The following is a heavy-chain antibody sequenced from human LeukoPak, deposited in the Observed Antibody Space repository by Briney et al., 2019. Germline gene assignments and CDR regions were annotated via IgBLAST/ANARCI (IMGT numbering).Heavy chain of an antibody. CDR2: VHLDGRT. Sequence: SETLSLTCGVSGGSISSSNWWTWVRQPPGKGLEWIGEVHLDGRTNYNPSLKSRLIMSVDLPENHISLKLTSVTAADTAVYYCAREGGFYRPLDYSGQGTLVTVSS. D-gene: IGHD3-3*01. CDR1: GGSISSSNW. CDR3: AREGGFYRPLDY. J-gene: IGHJ4*02. V-gene: IGHV4-4*02.